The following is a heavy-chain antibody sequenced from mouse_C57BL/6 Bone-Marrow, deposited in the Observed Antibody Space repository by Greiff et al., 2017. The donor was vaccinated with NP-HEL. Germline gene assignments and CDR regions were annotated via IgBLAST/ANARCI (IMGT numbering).Heavy chain of an antibody. D-gene: IGHD4-1*01. V-gene: IGHV7-1*01. CDR3: ARDANGTGWYFDV. CDR1: GFTFSDFY. CDR2: SRNKANDYTT. Sequence: EVKLMESGGGLVQSGRSLRLSCATSGFTFSDFYMEWVRQAPGKGLEWIAASRNKANDYTTEYSASVKGRFIVSRDTSQSILYLQMNALRAEDTAIYYCARDANGTGWYFDVWGTGTTVTVSS. J-gene: IGHJ1*03.